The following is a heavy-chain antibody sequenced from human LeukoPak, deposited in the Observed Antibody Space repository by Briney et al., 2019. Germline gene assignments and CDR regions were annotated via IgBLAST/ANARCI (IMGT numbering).Heavy chain of an antibody. J-gene: IGHJ5*02. V-gene: IGHV3-23*01. CDR2: IRGNGET. CDR1: GLSFSSFA. D-gene: IGHD3-10*01. Sequence: GGSLRLSCAASGLSFSSFAMSWVRQGPARGLEWVSSIRGNGETFYADSVKGRFTLSSDSSRNTVYFQLNNLRAEDTAIYSCARSRGPGSHWFDPWGQGTLVTVSS. CDR3: ARSRGPGSHWFDP.